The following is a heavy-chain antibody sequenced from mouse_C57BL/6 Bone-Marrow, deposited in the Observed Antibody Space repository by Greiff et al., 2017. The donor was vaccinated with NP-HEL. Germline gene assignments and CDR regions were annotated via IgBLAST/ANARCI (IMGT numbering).Heavy chain of an antibody. D-gene: IGHD4-1*02. CDR1: GYTFTSYG. Sequence: VQLQQSGAELARPGASVKLSCTASGYTFTSYGISWVKQRTGQGLEWIGEIYPRSGNTYYNEKFKGKATLTADKSSSTAYMELRSLTSEDSAVYFCATTGDRFAYWGQGTLVTVSA. V-gene: IGHV1-81*01. CDR2: IYPRSGNT. CDR3: ATTGDRFAY. J-gene: IGHJ3*01.